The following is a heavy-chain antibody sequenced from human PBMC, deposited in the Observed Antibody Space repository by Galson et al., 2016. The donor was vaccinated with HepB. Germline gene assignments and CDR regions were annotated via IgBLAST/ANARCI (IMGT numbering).Heavy chain of an antibody. CDR3: ARDARLGGADRGGYYYDGMDV. D-gene: IGHD3-10*01. CDR2: INPSAGTT. Sequence: SVKVSCKAAGYTFTTYCIHWVRQAPGQGLEWMGMINPSAGTTTYAQKFQGRVTVTRDTSTTTAYMELRSLRSDDTAVYYCARDARLGGADRGGYYYDGMDVWGQGTTVTVSS. V-gene: IGHV1-46*01. CDR1: GYTFTTYC. J-gene: IGHJ6*02.